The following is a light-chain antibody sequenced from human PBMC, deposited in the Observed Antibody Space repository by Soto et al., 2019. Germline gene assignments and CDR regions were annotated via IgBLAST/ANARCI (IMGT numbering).Light chain of an antibody. V-gene: IGLV1-40*01. Sequence: QSVLTQPPSVSAAPGQRVTISCTGSSSNIGAGYDVYWYQQLPGTAPKLLIYGNNNRPSGVPDRFSGSKSGTSASLAITGLQSQDEADYYRHAYGSSLSGYVFGIGTKVTGL. J-gene: IGLJ1*01. CDR3: HAYGSSLSGYV. CDR1: SSNIGAGYD. CDR2: GNN.